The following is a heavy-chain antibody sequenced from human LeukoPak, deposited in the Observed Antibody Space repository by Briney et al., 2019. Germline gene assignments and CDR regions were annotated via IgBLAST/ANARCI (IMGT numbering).Heavy chain of an antibody. CDR2: ISGDGGST. CDR1: GFTFDGYA. D-gene: IGHD2-15*01. Sequence: PGGSLRLSCAASGFTFDGYAMHWVRQAPGKGLEWVSLISGDGGSTYYADSVKGRFTISRDNSRNSLYLQMNSLRTEDTALYYCTKPAQSVALIDDYWGPGTLVTVSS. V-gene: IGHV3-43*02. CDR3: TKPAQSVALIDDY. J-gene: IGHJ4*02.